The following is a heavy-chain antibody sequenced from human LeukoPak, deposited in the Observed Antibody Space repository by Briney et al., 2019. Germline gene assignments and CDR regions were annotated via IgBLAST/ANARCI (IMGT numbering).Heavy chain of an antibody. V-gene: IGHV3-23*01. CDR1: GFPFSSYA. D-gene: IGHD1-1*01. CDR2: ISDRGGHT. J-gene: IGHJ4*02. CDR3: TKGATGTFFDY. Sequence: PGGSLRLSRAASGFPFSSYAMSCVRQAPGKGLEWVSAISDRGGHTYYAHPVKGRFTISRDNSKSTLYLQMNSLRAEDTAVYYCTKGATGTFFDYWGKGTLVTVSS.